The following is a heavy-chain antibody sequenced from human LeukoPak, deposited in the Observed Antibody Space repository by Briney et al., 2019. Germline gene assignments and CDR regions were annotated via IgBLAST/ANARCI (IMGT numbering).Heavy chain of an antibody. CDR1: GGSFSGYY. Sequence: SETLSLTCAVYGGSFSGYYWSWIRQFPGKGLEWIGEINHSGSTNYNPSLKSRVTISVDTSKNQFSLKLSSVTAADTAVYYCARSITIFAFDIWGQGTMVTVSS. CDR3: ARSITIFAFDI. D-gene: IGHD3-3*01. CDR2: INHSGST. J-gene: IGHJ3*02. V-gene: IGHV4-34*01.